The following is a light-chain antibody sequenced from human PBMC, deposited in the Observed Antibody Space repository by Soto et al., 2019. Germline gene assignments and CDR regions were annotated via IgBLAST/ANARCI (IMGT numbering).Light chain of an antibody. CDR3: QQYNNWPPYT. J-gene: IGKJ2*01. CDR1: QSVSSN. Sequence: EIVMTQSPATLSVSPGERATLSCRASQSVSSNLAWYQQKPGQAPRLLIYGASTRATGIPARFSGSGSGTEFTLTIRRLASEDFAVYYCQQYNNWPPYTFGQGTKLEIK. CDR2: GAS. V-gene: IGKV3-15*01.